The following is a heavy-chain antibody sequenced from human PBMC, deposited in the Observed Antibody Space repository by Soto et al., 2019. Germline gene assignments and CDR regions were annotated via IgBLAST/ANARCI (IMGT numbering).Heavy chain of an antibody. CDR3: ARQQLWLRRDFDY. J-gene: IGHJ4*02. D-gene: IGHD5-18*01. CDR2: INHSGST. Sequence: SETLSLTCAVYGGSFSGYYWSWIRQPPGKGLEWIGEINHSGSTNYNPPLKSRVTISVDTSKNQFSLKLSSVTAADTAVYYCARQQLWLRRDFDYWGQGTLVTVSS. V-gene: IGHV4-34*01. CDR1: GGSFSGYY.